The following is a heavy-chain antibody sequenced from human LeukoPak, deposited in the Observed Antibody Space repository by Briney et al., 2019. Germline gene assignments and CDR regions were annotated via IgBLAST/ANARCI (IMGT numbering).Heavy chain of an antibody. D-gene: IGHD6-19*01. CDR1: GFTFSSYA. J-gene: IGHJ1*01. V-gene: IGHV3-23*01. Sequence: GGSLRLSCPASGFTFSSYAMSWVRKAPGKGLEWFSAISGSGGSTYYADSVKGRFTISRDNSKNTLYLQMNSLRAEDTAVYYCAKGQAVAGPEYFQHWGQGALVTVSS. CDR3: AKGQAVAGPEYFQH. CDR2: ISGSGGST.